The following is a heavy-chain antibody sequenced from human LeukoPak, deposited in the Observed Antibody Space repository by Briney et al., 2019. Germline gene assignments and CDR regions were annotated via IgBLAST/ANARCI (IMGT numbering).Heavy chain of an antibody. D-gene: IGHD2-15*01. CDR2: IGSGGSII. J-gene: IGHJ4*02. CDR3: TRDLGLPGY. Sequence: GGSLRLSCAVSGFTFSIYGMNWVRQAPGKGLEWVSYIGSGGSIIYYADSVQGRFTISRDNARNSLYLQMNSLTVEDTAVYYCTRDLGLPGYWGQGTLVTVSS. V-gene: IGHV3-48*04. CDR1: GFTFSIYG.